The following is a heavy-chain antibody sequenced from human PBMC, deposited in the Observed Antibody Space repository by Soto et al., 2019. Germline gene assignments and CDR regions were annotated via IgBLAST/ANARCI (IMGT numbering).Heavy chain of an antibody. Sequence: ASVKVSCKASGYTFTSHDINWVRQATGQGLEWMGWINAGNGNTKYSQKFQGRVTITRDTSASTAYMELSSLRSEDTAVYYCARVTGYYAPDYWGQGTLVTVSS. CDR1: GYTFTSHD. D-gene: IGHD3-9*01. CDR2: INAGNGNT. V-gene: IGHV1-3*01. CDR3: ARVTGYYAPDY. J-gene: IGHJ4*02.